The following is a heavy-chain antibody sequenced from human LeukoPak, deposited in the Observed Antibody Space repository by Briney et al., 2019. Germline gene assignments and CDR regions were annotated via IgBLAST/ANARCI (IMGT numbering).Heavy chain of an antibody. CDR2: ISSSSSYI. V-gene: IGHV3-21*01. CDR3: ARDLPDYGGNPGSFDY. CDR1: GFTFSSYA. Sequence: GGSLRLSCAASGFTFSSYAMSWIRQAPGKGLEWVSSISSSSSYIYYADSVKGRFTISRDNAKNSLYLQMNSLRAEDTAVYYCARDLPDYGGNPGSFDYWGQGTLVTVSS. J-gene: IGHJ4*02. D-gene: IGHD4-23*01.